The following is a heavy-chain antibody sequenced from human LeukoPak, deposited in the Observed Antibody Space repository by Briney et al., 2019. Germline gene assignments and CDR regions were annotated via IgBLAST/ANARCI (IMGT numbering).Heavy chain of an antibody. CDR3: AREGAYGDHGGNWFDP. CDR1: GGTFSSYA. D-gene: IGHD4-17*01. CDR2: IIPIFGTA. J-gene: IGHJ5*02. Sequence: SVKVSCKASGGTFSSYAISWVRQAPGQGLEWMGGIIPIFGTANYAQKFQGRVTITADKSTSTAYMELSSLRPEDTAVYYCAREGAYGDHGGNWFDPWGQGTLVTVSS. V-gene: IGHV1-69*06.